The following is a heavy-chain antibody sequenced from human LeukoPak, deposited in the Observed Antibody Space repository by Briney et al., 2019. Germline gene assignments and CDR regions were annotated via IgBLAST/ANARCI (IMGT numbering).Heavy chain of an antibody. CDR2: INPNSGGT. CDR1: GYTFAGYY. Sequence: ASVKVSCKASGYTFAGYYMHWVRQAPGQGLEWMGRINPNSGGTNYAQKFQGRVTMTRDTSISTAYMELSRLRSDDTAVYYCARESGTTYNWFDPWGQGTLVTVSS. D-gene: IGHD1-14*01. CDR3: ARESGTTYNWFDP. V-gene: IGHV1-2*06. J-gene: IGHJ5*02.